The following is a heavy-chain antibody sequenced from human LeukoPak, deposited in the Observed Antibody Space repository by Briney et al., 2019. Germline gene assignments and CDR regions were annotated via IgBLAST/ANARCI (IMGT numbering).Heavy chain of an antibody. CDR1: GFTFSSYS. Sequence: PGGSLRLSCAASGFTFSSYSMNWVRQAPGKGLGWVSYISSSSSTIYYADSVKGRFTISRDNAKNSLYLQMNSLRAEDTAVYYCARYSFVGCFDPWGQGVLVTVSS. CDR2: ISSSSSTI. CDR3: ARYSFVGCFDP. J-gene: IGHJ5*02. D-gene: IGHD3-16*01. V-gene: IGHV3-48*04.